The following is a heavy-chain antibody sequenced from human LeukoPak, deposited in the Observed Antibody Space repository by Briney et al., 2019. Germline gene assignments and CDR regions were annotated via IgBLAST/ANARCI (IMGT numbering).Heavy chain of an antibody. CDR2: ITGSGNST. J-gene: IGHJ4*02. CDR3: AKFGSSGSPYWSPSDY. D-gene: IGHD3-10*01. Sequence: GGSLRLSCAASGFTFNTNAMNWVRQAPGKGLEWVSGITGSGNSTYYTNSVKGWFTISRDNSKNTLYLQMNNLRAEDTALYYCAKFGSSGSPYWSPSDYWGQGVLVTASA. V-gene: IGHV3-23*01. CDR1: GFTFNTNA.